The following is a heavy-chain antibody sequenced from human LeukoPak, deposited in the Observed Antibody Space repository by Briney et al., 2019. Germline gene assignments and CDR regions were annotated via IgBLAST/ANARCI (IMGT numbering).Heavy chain of an antibody. CDR2: ISYDGSNK. Sequence: GGSLRLSCAASGFTFSSYGMHWVRQAPGKGLEWVAVISYDGSNKYYADSVKGRFTISRDNSKNTLYLQMNSLRAEDTAVYYCAKDRLGYCSGGSCYGVDYWGQGTLVTASS. V-gene: IGHV3-30*18. J-gene: IGHJ4*02. CDR3: AKDRLGYCSGGSCYGVDY. D-gene: IGHD2-15*01. CDR1: GFTFSSYG.